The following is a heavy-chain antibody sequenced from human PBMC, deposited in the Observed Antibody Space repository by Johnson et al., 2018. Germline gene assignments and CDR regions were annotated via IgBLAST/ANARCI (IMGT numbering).Heavy chain of an antibody. J-gene: IGHJ3*02. CDR2: ISYDGSNK. V-gene: IGHV3-30*03. Sequence: QVQLVESGGGVVQPGRSLRLSCAASGFTFSSYGMHWVRQAPGKGLEWVAVISYDGSNKYYADSVKGRFTISRDSSKNPLYLQMNSLRAEDTAVYYCARDEGDAFDIWGQGTMVTVSS. CDR1: GFTFSSYG. CDR3: ARDEGDAFDI.